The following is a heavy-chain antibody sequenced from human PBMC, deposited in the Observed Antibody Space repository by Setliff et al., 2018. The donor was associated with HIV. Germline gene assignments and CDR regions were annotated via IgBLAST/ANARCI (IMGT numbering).Heavy chain of an antibody. CDR2: ISHSGNT. CDR1: GDSINTHY. D-gene: IGHD1-26*01. V-gene: IGHV4-59*11. CDR3: ARSTVGAGASFP. Sequence: SETLSLTCTFSGDSINTHYWSWIRQPPGKGLEWIGCISHSGNTNFNPSLNSRVTISLDTSKNQFSLRLTSLTAADTATYYCARSTVGAGASFPWGRGILVTVSS. J-gene: IGHJ5*02.